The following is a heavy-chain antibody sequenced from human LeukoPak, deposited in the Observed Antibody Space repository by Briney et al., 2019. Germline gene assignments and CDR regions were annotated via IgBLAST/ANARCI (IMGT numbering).Heavy chain of an antibody. CDR2: ISTSSSYI. Sequence: GGSLRLSCAASGFTFSSYSMNWVRQAPGKGLEWVSSISTSSSYIYYADSVKGRFTISRDNAKNSLYLQMNSLRAEDTALYYCARDGDTVLTRGYYYYMDVWGKGTTVTVSS. V-gene: IGHV3-21*01. CDR1: GFTFSSYS. CDR3: ARDGDTVLTRGYYYYMDV. D-gene: IGHD4-23*01. J-gene: IGHJ6*03.